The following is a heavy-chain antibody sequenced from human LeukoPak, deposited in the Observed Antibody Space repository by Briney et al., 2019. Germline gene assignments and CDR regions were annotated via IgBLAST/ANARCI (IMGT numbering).Heavy chain of an antibody. V-gene: IGHV4-38-2*01. J-gene: IGHJ3*02. Sequence: PAETLSLTCAVSGISVRESNYWGWIRQPPGKGLEWIGNIHYLGNTYYNPSLKNRVTISLDTSKNQFSLKLSSVTAADTAVYYCVRVLIVVVTEENDAFDIWGQGTMVTVSS. CDR3: VRVLIVVVTEENDAFDI. D-gene: IGHD2-21*02. CDR1: GISVRESNY. CDR2: IHYLGNT.